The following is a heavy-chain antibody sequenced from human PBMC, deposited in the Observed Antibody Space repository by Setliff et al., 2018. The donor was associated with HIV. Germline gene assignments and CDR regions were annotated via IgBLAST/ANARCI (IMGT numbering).Heavy chain of an antibody. J-gene: IGHJ4*02. CDR1: DSGTYY. CDR3: ARAAAGNTGPFDL. CDR2: VSSRGDT. D-gene: IGHD4-17*01. V-gene: IGHV4-4*07. Sequence: SETLSLTCTVSDSGTYYWSWIRQPAGKGLEWVGRVSSRGDTNYNPSLKSRVTMSVDTSKNQFSLKLTSVTASDTAVHYCARAAAGNTGPFDLWGQGSPVTVSS.